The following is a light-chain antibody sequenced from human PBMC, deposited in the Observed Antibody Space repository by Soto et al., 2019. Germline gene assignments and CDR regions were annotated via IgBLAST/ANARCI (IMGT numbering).Light chain of an antibody. CDR1: SSDVGGYNY. Sequence: QSVLAQPPSASGSPGQSVTISCTGTSSDVGGYNYVSWYQQHPGKAPKLMIYEVTKRPSGVPDRFSASKSDNTASLTVSGLQAEDEADYYCSSYAGSYKYVFGTGTKVTVL. CDR2: EVT. CDR3: SSYAGSYKYV. J-gene: IGLJ1*01. V-gene: IGLV2-8*01.